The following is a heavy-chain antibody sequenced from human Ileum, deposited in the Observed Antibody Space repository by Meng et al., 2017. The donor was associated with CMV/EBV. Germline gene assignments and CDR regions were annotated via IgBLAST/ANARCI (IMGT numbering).Heavy chain of an antibody. J-gene: IGHJ5*02. CDR1: GYTFTSYD. CDR3: TRAFRDDGTRRTNWFDP. V-gene: IGHV1-8*01. CDR2: MNPNSGNT. D-gene: IGHD5-24*01. Sequence: ASVKVSCKASGYTFTSYDINWVRQAAGQGLEWMGWMNPNSGNTSYAQKFQDRVTMTRNTSITTAYMELSSLRSDDTAVYYCTRAFRDDGTRRTNWFDPWGQGTLVTVSS.